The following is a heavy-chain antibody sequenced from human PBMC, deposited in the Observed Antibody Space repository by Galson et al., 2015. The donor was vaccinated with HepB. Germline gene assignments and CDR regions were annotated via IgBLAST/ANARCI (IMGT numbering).Heavy chain of an antibody. CDR3: AKESRYSSSWYYYYGMDV. Sequence: SLRLSCAASGFTFSSYGMHWVRQAPGKGLEWVAVISYDGSNKYYADSVKGRFTISRDNSKNTLYLQMNSLRAEDTAVYYCAKESRYSSSWYYYYGMDVWGQGTTVTVSS. V-gene: IGHV3-30*18. CDR2: ISYDGSNK. J-gene: IGHJ6*02. D-gene: IGHD6-13*01. CDR1: GFTFSSYG.